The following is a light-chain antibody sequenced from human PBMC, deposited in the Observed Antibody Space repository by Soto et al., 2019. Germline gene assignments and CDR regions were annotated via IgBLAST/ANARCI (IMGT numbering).Light chain of an antibody. J-gene: IGLJ1*01. CDR2: EGS. CDR1: SSDVGSYNL. Sequence: QSVLTQPASVSGSPGQSITISCTGTSSDVGSYNLVSWYQQHPGKAPKLMIYEGSKRPSGVSNRFSGSKSGNTASLTISGLQAEDEAEYYCCSYAGSSTYVVGTGTKVTVL. V-gene: IGLV2-23*01. CDR3: CSYAGSSTYV.